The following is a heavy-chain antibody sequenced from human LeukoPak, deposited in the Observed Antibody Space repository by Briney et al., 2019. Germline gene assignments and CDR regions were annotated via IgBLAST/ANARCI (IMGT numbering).Heavy chain of an antibody. CDR1: GFTFSSYA. V-gene: IGHV3-30-3*01. J-gene: IGHJ4*02. Sequence: GGSLRLSCAASGFTFSSYAMHWVRQAPGKGLEWVAVISYDGSNKYYADSVKGRFTISRDNSKNTLYLQMNSLRAEDTAVYYRAGLGDSSGYLDYWGQGTLVTVSS. D-gene: IGHD3-22*01. CDR2: ISYDGSNK. CDR3: AGLGDSSGYLDY.